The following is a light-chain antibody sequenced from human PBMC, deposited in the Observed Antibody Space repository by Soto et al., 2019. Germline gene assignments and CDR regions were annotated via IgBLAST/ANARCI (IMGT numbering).Light chain of an antibody. CDR2: DSF. CDR3: QQFETSPWT. Sequence: ENVLTQSQGTLSLSPGQRATLSCRAGQRVSSTYLAWYQQKPGQAPKLLIFDSFKRATGIPDRFSGSGSGTDFSLTISRLQPDDFAVYYCQQFETSPWTFGQGTRVEMK. J-gene: IGKJ1*01. CDR1: QRVSSTY. V-gene: IGKV3-20*01.